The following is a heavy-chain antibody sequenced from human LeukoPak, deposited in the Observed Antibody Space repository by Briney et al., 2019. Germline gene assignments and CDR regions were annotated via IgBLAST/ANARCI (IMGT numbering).Heavy chain of an antibody. J-gene: IGHJ4*02. CDR1: GGTFTSYA. Sequence: ASVKVSCKTSGGTFTSYAITWVRQAPGQGLEWMGGIIPIFGTANYAQKFQGRVTITADESTSTAYMELSSLRSEDTAVYYCARVGCSSTSCYGGSDYWGQGTLVTVSS. V-gene: IGHV1-69*13. D-gene: IGHD2-2*01. CDR3: ARVGCSSTSCYGGSDY. CDR2: IIPIFGTA.